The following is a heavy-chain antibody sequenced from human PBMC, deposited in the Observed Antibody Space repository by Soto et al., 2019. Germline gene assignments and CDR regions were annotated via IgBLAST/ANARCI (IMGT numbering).Heavy chain of an antibody. D-gene: IGHD4-17*01. CDR3: ARASDYGEAAFDY. J-gene: IGHJ4*02. Sequence: QVQLVESGGGVVQPGRSLRLSCAASGFTFSSYAMHWVRQAPGKGLEWVAVISYDGSNKYYADSVKGRFTISRDNSKNTLYLQMNSLRAEDTAVYYCARASDYGEAAFDYWDQGTLVTVSS. CDR2: ISYDGSNK. V-gene: IGHV3-30-3*01. CDR1: GFTFSSYA.